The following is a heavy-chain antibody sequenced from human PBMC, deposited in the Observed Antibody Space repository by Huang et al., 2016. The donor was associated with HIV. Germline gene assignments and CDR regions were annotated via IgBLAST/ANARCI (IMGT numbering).Heavy chain of an antibody. Sequence: EVQLVESGGGLVKPGGSLRLSCAASGFTFSNAWMSWVRQAPGKGLEGVGRIKSKTEGGTTDHAAPVKGRFTISRDDSKNTLYLQMNSLKTEDTAVYYCTIDLAAGVYWGQGTLVTVSS. D-gene: IGHD6-13*01. CDR2: IKSKTEGGTT. CDR3: TIDLAAGVY. CDR1: GFTFSNAW. V-gene: IGHV3-15*01. J-gene: IGHJ4*02.